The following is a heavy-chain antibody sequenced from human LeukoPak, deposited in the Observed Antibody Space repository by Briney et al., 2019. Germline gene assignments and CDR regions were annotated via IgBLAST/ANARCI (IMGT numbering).Heavy chain of an antibody. CDR1: GYTLSAYY. J-gene: IGHJ5*02. D-gene: IGHD6-6*01. V-gene: IGHV1-2*02. Sequence: GASVKVSCKASGYTLSAYYMYWVRQAPGQGLEWMGWINPNSGDTNYAQKFQGRVTMTRDTSITTACMELSGLNFDDTAVYYCARVWSTTSSGYNWFDPWGRGTLVTVSS. CDR2: INPNSGDT. CDR3: ARVWSTTSSGYNWFDP.